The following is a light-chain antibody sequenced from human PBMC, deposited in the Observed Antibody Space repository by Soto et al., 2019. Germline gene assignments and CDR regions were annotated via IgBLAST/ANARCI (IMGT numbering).Light chain of an antibody. CDR3: QHYDGSPRT. CDR1: QSVRSNY. V-gene: IGKV3-20*01. CDR2: GVF. J-gene: IGKJ2*01. Sequence: ETVLTQSPGTVSLSPGERATLSCTTSQSVRSNYLAWYQQKPGQAPRLLIYGVFNRATGIPDRFSGSGSGTDFTLTIGGLEPEDSAVYYCQHYDGSPRTFGQGTKVEI.